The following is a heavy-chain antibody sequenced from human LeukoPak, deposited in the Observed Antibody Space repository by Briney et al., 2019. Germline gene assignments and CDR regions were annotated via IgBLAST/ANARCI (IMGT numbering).Heavy chain of an antibody. D-gene: IGHD3-3*01. J-gene: IGHJ3*02. CDR3: ARLLLDAFDI. CDR2: ISGSGGST. CDR1: GFTFSSYA. V-gene: IGHV3-23*01. Sequence: GGSLRLSCAVSGFTFSSYAMSWVRQAPGKGLEWVSAISGSGGSTYYADSVKGRFTISRDNSKNTLYLQMNSLRAEDTAVYYCARLLLDAFDIWGQGTMVTVSS.